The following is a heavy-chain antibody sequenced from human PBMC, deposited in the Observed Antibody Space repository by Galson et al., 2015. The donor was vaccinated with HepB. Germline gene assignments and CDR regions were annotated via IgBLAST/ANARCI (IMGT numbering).Heavy chain of an antibody. CDR1: GFTFSSYG. Sequence: SLRLSCAASGFTFSSYGMHWVRQAPGKGLEWVAVISYDGRNEYYADSVRGRFTISRDNSKNTLYLQMNGLRPEDTAVYYCARAQVRHYFGSGSPFDAWGQGTLVTISS. CDR2: ISYDGRNE. V-gene: IGHV3-30*19. D-gene: IGHD3-10*01. J-gene: IGHJ5*02. CDR3: ARAQVRHYFGSGSPFDA.